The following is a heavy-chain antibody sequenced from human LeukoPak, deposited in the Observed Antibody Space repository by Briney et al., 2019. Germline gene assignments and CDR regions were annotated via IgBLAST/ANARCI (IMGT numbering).Heavy chain of an antibody. CDR3: ARGGRSRWLLLRELDY. V-gene: IGHV4-34*01. Sequence: SETLSLTCAVYGGSFSGYYWSWIRQPPGKGLEWIGEINHSGSTNYNPSLKSRVTISVDTSKNQFSLKLSSVTAADTAVYYCARGGRSRWLLLRELDYWGQGTLVTVSS. D-gene: IGHD3-22*01. CDR2: INHSGST. J-gene: IGHJ4*02. CDR1: GGSFSGYY.